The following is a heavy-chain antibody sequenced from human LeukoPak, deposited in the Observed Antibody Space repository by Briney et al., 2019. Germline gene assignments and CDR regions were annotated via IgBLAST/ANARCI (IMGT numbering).Heavy chain of an antibody. V-gene: IGHV3-23*01. CDR1: GFTFSSYA. CDR2: ISGSGGST. CDR3: AKDGHITMVRGPSMGAFDI. D-gene: IGHD3-10*01. Sequence: PGRSLRLSRAASGFTFSSYAMSWVRQAPGKGLEWVSAISGSGGSTYYADSVKGRFTISRDNSKNTLYLQMNSLRAEDTAVYYCAKDGHITMVRGPSMGAFDIWGQGTMVTVSS. J-gene: IGHJ3*02.